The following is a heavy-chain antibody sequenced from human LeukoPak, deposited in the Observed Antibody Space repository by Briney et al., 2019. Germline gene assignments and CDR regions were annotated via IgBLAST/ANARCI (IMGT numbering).Heavy chain of an antibody. V-gene: IGHV4-31*03. CDR1: GGSISSGGYY. Sequence: PSETLSLTCTVSGGSISSGGYYWSWIRQHPGKGLEWIGHIYYSGSTYYNPSLKSRVTISVDTSKNQFSLKLSSVTAADTAVYYCARGLTDNYYYYGMDVWGKGTTVTVSS. CDR2: IYYSGST. J-gene: IGHJ6*04. D-gene: IGHD3-9*01. CDR3: ARGLTDNYYYYGMDV.